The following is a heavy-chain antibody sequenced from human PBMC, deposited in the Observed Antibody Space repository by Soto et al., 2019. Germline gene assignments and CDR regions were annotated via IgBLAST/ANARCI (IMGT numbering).Heavy chain of an antibody. V-gene: IGHV4-34*01. Sequence: SETLSLTCAVYGGSFNGYFWSWIRQSPGKGLEWLGEIDHSGSTKYNPSLRSRVTISLETSRKQFSLKMTSVTVADTAVYYCARGGRHGYNPYWGQGTPVTVSS. CDR2: IDHSGST. CDR3: ARGGRHGYNPY. D-gene: IGHD2-2*02. CDR1: GGSFNGYF. J-gene: IGHJ4*02.